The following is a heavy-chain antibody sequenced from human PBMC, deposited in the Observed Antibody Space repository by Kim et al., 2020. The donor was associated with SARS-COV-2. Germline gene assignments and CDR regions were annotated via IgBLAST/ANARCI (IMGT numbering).Heavy chain of an antibody. V-gene: IGHV4-31*03. CDR1: GGSINSGGYY. Sequence: SETLSLTCTVSGGSINSGGYYWSWVRRHPGKGLEWIGHISYAGSTNYNPSLTGRISMSVDTSKNQFSLKLTSVTAADTAVYYCVTSTHYGSGSYYQSDAFDIWGQGTVVTVSS. CDR3: VTSTHYGSGSYYQSDAFDI. D-gene: IGHD3-10*01. CDR2: ISYAGST. J-gene: IGHJ3*02.